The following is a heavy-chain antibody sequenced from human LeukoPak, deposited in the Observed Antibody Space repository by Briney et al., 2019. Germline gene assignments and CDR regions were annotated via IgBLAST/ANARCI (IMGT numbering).Heavy chain of an antibody. V-gene: IGHV1-8*03. Sequence: ASVKVSCKASGYTFTNYEINWVRQAPGQGLEWMGWMNPNNGNKAYAQKFQGRVTITRNTSISTVYMEVSSLRSADTALYYCARVGQYYGSVSSYTCYHYYTDVWRKGTAVTVSS. J-gene: IGHJ6*03. CDR1: GYTFTNYE. CDR3: ARVGQYYGSVSSYTCYHYYTDV. D-gene: IGHD3-10*01. CDR2: MNPNNGNK.